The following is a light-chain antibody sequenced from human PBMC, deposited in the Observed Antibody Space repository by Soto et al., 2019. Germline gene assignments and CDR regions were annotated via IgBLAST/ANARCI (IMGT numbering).Light chain of an antibody. CDR2: EGS. CDR1: SSDVGSYNL. J-gene: IGLJ2*01. Sequence: QSALTQPASVSGSPGQSITISCTGTSSDVGSYNLVSGYQQHPGKAPKLMIYEGSKRPSGVSNRFSGSKSGNTASLTISGLQAEDEADYYCCSYAGSSTVVFGGGTKLTLL. V-gene: IGLV2-23*01. CDR3: CSYAGSSTVV.